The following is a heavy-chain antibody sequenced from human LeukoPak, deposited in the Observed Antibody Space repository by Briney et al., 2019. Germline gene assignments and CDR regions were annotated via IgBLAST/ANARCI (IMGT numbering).Heavy chain of an antibody. J-gene: IGHJ3*02. Sequence: GESLKISCKGSGYSFTSYWIGWVRQMPGRGPEWMGIIYPGDSDTRYSPSFQGQVTISADKSISTAYPQWSSLKASDTAMYYCARVPATVTTVGAIDIWGQGTMVTVSS. CDR2: IYPGDSDT. V-gene: IGHV5-51*01. D-gene: IGHD4-17*01. CDR1: GYSFTSYW. CDR3: ARVPATVTTVGAIDI.